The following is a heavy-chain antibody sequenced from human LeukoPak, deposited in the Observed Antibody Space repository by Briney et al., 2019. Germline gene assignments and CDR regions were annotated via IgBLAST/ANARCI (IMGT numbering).Heavy chain of an antibody. CDR2: IYFSGST. D-gene: IGHD2-15*01. CDR1: GGSISSSGYY. J-gene: IGHJ4*02. Sequence: SETLSLTCTVSGGSISSSGYYWGWVRQPPGKGLEWIGTIYFSGSTYYSPSLTSRVTISVDTSKNQFSLRLSSVTAADTAVYYCARGVVAATERFDYWGQGTLVTVSS. V-gene: IGHV4-39*07. CDR3: ARGVVAATERFDY.